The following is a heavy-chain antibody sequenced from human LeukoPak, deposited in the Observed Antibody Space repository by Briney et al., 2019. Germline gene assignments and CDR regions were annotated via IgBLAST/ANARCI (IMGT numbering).Heavy chain of an antibody. CDR1: GYTFTSYG. D-gene: IGHD3-9*01. CDR3: ARYSTFHVLRYFDV. Sequence: ASVKVSCKASGYTFTSYGISWVRQAPGQGLEWMGWISAYNRNTNYAQKLQGRVTMTTDTSTSTAYMELRSLRSDDTAVYYCARYSTFHVLRYFDVWGQGTTVTVSS. CDR2: ISAYNRNT. V-gene: IGHV1-18*01. J-gene: IGHJ6*02.